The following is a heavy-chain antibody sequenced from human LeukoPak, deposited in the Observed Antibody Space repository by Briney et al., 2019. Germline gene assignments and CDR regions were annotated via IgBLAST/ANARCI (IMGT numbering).Heavy chain of an antibody. CDR3: VRTFDH. Sequence: SETLSLTCTVSGGSISSNSYKWGWIRQPPGKGLEWIGSIDRSGSTLYTPSLQSRVTISVDTSKNQFSLKLRSVTAADTAVYYCVRTFDHWGQGTLVSVPS. J-gene: IGHJ4*02. V-gene: IGHV4-39*01. CDR1: GGSISSNSYK. CDR2: IDRSGST.